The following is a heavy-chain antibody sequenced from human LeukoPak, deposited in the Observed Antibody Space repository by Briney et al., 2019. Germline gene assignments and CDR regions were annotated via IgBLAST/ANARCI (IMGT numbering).Heavy chain of an antibody. CDR3: ARVNLVMDIVVVPAAIGRGMDV. J-gene: IGHJ6*03. V-gene: IGHV1-18*01. D-gene: IGHD2-2*02. Sequence: ASVKVSCKASGYTFTSYGISWVRQAPGQGLEWMGWISAYNGNTNYAQKLQGRVTMTTDTSTSTAYMELRSLRSDDTAAYYCARVNLVMDIVVVPAAIGRGMDVWGKGTTVTVSS. CDR2: ISAYNGNT. CDR1: GYTFTSYG.